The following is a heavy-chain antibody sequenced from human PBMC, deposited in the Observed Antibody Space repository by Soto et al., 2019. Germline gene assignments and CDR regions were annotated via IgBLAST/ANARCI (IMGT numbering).Heavy chain of an antibody. CDR3: SRDSHYSSGGSCYSLFDY. V-gene: IGHV4-59*01. CDR2: IYYSGST. Sequence: QVQLQESGPGLVKPSETLSITCTVSGGSISSYYWSWIRQPPGKGLEWIGYIYYSGSTNYNPSLKSRVTISVDTSKNQFSLKLSSVTAADMAVYYCSRDSHYSSGGSCYSLFDYWGQGTLVTVST. D-gene: IGHD2-15*01. J-gene: IGHJ4*02. CDR1: GGSISSYY.